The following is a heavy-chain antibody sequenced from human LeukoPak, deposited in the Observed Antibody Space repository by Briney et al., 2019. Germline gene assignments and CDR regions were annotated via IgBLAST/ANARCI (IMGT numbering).Heavy chain of an antibody. D-gene: IGHD3-22*01. CDR2: INPNSGGT. CDR1: GYTFTGHY. V-gene: IGHV1-2*02. Sequence: GASVKVSCKASGYTFTGHYMHWVRQAPGQGLEWMGWINPNSGGTNYAQKFHGRVTMTRDTSISTAYMELRRLRSDDTAVYYCARGAHYHDSSQGYDYWGQGTLVTVSS. CDR3: ARGAHYHDSSQGYDY. J-gene: IGHJ4*02.